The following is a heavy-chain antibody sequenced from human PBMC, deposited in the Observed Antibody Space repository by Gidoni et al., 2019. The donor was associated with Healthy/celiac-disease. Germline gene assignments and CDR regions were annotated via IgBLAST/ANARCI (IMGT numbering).Heavy chain of an antibody. D-gene: IGHD3-10*01. CDR1: GGSISSSNW. CDR3: ARDTSYGSGSYYPYWFDP. CDR2: IYHSGST. Sequence: QVQLQESAPGLVKPSGTLSLPCAVSGGSISSSNWWSWVRQPPGKGLEWIGEIYHSGSTNYNPSLKSRVTISVDKSKNQFSLKLSSVTAADTAVYYCARDTSYGSGSYYPYWFDPWGQGTLVTVSS. J-gene: IGHJ5*02. V-gene: IGHV4-4*02.